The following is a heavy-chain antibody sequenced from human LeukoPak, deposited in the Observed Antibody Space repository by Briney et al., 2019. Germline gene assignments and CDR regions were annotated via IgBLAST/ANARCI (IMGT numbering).Heavy chain of an antibody. CDR2: MKRDGGEK. J-gene: IGHJ4*02. V-gene: IGHV3-7*01. Sequence: QAGGSLRLSCAASTFTFTPGWMSWVRQAPGKGLEWVAIMKRDGGEKHYVDSVGGRFTISRDNAKNSLYLQMDSLRDEDTAVYYCASLDTAHPSGVHWGQGTLVTVSS. D-gene: IGHD5-18*01. CDR3: ASLDTAHPSGVH. CDR1: TFTFTPGW.